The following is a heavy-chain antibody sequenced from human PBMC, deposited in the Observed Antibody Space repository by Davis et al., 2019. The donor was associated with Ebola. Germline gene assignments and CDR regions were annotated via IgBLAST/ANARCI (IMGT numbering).Heavy chain of an antibody. CDR3: ARIAAESDYGMDV. CDR2: IAVYNGDT. J-gene: IGHJ6*02. CDR1: GYTFTTYI. D-gene: IGHD6-13*01. V-gene: IGHV1-18*01. Sequence: AASVKVSCNASGYTFTTYIITWVRHAPGQGLEWMGWIAVYNGDTKYAHEIQGRVTMTTDISTDTVYMDLRGLRSDATAVYFCARIAAESDYGMDVWGQGTTVTVSS.